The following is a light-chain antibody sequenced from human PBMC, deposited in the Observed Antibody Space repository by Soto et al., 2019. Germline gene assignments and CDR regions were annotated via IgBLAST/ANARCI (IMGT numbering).Light chain of an antibody. CDR3: TSYTSSSIDVV. Sequence: QSVLTQPASVSGSPGQSITISCTGTSSDVGGYNYVSWFQKHPGKAPKLVIYEVSNRPSGVSNRSSGSKSGNTASLTISGLQAEDEADYYCTSYTSSSIDVVLGGGTKLTVL. CDR2: EVS. CDR1: SSDVGGYNY. J-gene: IGLJ2*01. V-gene: IGLV2-14*01.